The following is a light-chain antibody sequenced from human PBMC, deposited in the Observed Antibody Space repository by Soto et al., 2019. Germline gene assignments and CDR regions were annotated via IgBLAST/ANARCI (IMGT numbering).Light chain of an antibody. V-gene: IGKV3-20*01. CDR3: QQYGSSHWT. J-gene: IGKJ1*01. CDR2: GAS. CDR1: QSVSSSY. Sequence: EIVLTQSPGTLSLSPGVRAPLSCRASQSVSSSYLAWSQQNAGQAPRLLIYGASSRATGIPDRFSGSGSGTDFTLPISSLEPEDFAVYYCQQYGSSHWTFGQGTKVDIK.